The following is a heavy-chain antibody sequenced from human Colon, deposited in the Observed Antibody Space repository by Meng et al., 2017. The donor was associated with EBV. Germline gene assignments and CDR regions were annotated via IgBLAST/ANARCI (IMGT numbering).Heavy chain of an antibody. J-gene: IGHJ2*01. D-gene: IGHD3-22*01. CDR1: AYTFINYA. V-gene: IGHV7-4-1*02. CDR2: INTHTGNP. CDR3: ARGGPYPDSSGFHWYFDL. Sequence: QRPRLQAGYHLKKPRASLKVPYKPPAYTFINYAINWVRQAPGQGLEWMGWINTHTGNPTYGQGFTGRFVLSSDTSVSTANLQISSLKAEDTAVYYCARGGPYPDSSGFHWYFDLWGRGTLVTVSS.